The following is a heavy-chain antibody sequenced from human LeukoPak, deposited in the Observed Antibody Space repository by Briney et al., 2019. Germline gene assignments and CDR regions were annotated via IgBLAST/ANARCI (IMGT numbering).Heavy chain of an antibody. Sequence: GGSLRLSCAASGFTFNNYAMSGVRQAPGMGLEWLSYVSGSGGATYYAASWKGRFTIPRDNPKNTVYLQMGSLRAEDTAVYYCAKNGGGTYKYYMDVWGNGTTVTVSS. D-gene: IGHD1-1*01. V-gene: IGHV3-23*01. CDR3: AKNGGGTYKYYMDV. CDR2: VSGSGGAT. J-gene: IGHJ6*03. CDR1: GFTFNNYA.